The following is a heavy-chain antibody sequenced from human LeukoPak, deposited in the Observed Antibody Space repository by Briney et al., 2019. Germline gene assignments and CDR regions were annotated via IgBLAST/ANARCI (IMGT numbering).Heavy chain of an antibody. V-gene: IGHV4-34*01. Sequence: SETLSLTCAVYGGSFSGYYWSWIRQPPGKGLEWIGEINHSRSTNYNPYVKSRVTICVDTSKNQFSLKLSSVPAADTAVYYCARGRRDYVWGSYRPNWFDPWGQGTLVTVSS. CDR3: ARGRRDYVWGSYRPNWFDP. J-gene: IGHJ5*02. CDR1: GGSFSGYY. CDR2: INHSRST. D-gene: IGHD3-16*02.